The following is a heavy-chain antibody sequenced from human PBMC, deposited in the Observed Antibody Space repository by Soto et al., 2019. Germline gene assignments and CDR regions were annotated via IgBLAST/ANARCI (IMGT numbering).Heavy chain of an antibody. Sequence: QVQLVQSGAVLTTPGSSVKVSCKGSGGTFINSAITWVRQAPRQGLEWVGMIIPLFGSTNSAPKFRGRLTFTADTSTNTSVMELSRLRPNDTAVYSCATSSGLLGPSSAVHDYWGQGTPVTVSS. CDR1: GGTFINSA. V-gene: IGHV1-69*06. CDR2: IIPLFGST. J-gene: IGHJ4*02. D-gene: IGHD5-12*01. CDR3: ATSSGLLGPSSAVHDY.